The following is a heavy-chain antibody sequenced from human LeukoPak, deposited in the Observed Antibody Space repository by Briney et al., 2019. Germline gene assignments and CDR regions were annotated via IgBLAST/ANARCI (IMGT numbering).Heavy chain of an antibody. Sequence: SETLSLTCTVSGGSISSGGYYWSWIRQHPGKGLEWIGYIYYSGSTYYNPSLKSRVTISVDTSKNQFSLKLSSVTAADTAVYYCARGNKVGELFYPPDIWGQGTMVTVSS. D-gene: IGHD3-10*01. CDR2: IYYSGST. CDR1: GGSISSGGYY. CDR3: ARGNKVGELFYPPDI. V-gene: IGHV4-31*03. J-gene: IGHJ3*02.